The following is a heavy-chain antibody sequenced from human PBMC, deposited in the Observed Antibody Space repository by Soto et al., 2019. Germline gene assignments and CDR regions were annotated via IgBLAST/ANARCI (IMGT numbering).Heavy chain of an antibody. Sequence: PSETLSLTCTVSGGSISSSSYYWGWIRQPPGKGLEWIGSIYYSGSTYYNPSLKSRVTISVDTSKNQSSLKLSSVTAADTAVYYCARRWGGSTKYYYGMDVWGQGTTVTVSS. CDR2: IYYSGST. V-gene: IGHV4-39*01. CDR1: GGSISSSSYY. D-gene: IGHD3-16*01. CDR3: ARRWGGSTKYYYGMDV. J-gene: IGHJ6*02.